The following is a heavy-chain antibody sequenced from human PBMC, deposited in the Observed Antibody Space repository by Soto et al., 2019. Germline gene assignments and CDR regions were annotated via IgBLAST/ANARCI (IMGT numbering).Heavy chain of an antibody. CDR2: ISHDGDYT. CDR3: AKDATPRPGDHIDY. V-gene: IGHV3-30*18. Sequence: QVQLVESGGGVVQPGRSLRLSCEASGFTFSAYGMHWVRQAPGKGLEWVAVISHDGDYTYFADSVKGRFTISRDNSKSTLYLQMDSLRSEDTALYSCAKDATPRPGDHIDYWGHGTLVTVSS. J-gene: IGHJ4*01. CDR1: GFTFSAYG.